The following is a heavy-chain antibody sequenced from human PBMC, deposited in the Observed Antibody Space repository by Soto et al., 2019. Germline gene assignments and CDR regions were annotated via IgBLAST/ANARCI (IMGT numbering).Heavy chain of an antibody. J-gene: IGHJ4*02. CDR1: GYTFTTYW. V-gene: IGHV5-51*01. CDR3: ARLGYYDILTGPRGYFDY. D-gene: IGHD3-9*01. CDR2: IYPGDSDT. Sequence: PGESLKISCKGSGYTFTTYWIGWVRQMPGKGLEWMGIIYPGDSDTRYSPSFQGQVTISADKSFSTAYLEWSSLKASDTAMYYCARLGYYDILTGPRGYFDYWGQGTLVTVSS.